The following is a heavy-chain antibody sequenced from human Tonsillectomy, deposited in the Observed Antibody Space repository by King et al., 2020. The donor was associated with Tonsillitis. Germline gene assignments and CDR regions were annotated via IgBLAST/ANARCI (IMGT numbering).Heavy chain of an antibody. V-gene: IGHV4-39*01. D-gene: IGHD3-16*02. CDR2: IYYSGXT. CDR3: ARQNPFSVWGSYRFQIDGAFDI. CDR1: GGSISSSSYY. J-gene: IGHJ3*02. Sequence: QLQESGPGLVKPSETLSLTCTVSGGSISSSSYYWGWIRQPPGKGLEWIGSIYYSGXTYYNPSLKSRVTISVDTSKNQFSLKLSSVTAADTALYYCARQNPFSVWGSYRFQIDGAFDIWGQGTMVTVSS.